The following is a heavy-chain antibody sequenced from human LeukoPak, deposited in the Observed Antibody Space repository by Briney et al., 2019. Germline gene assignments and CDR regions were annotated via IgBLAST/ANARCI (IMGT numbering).Heavy chain of an antibody. CDR2: VYSSGNT. V-gene: IGHV4-59*08. CDR1: GGSISSYY. CDR3: ARRTPVTPNSFDS. Sequence: SETLSLTCTVSGGSISSYYWSWLRHPPGKGLEWSGYVYSSGNTNYNPSLKSRVTISLDTSKNQFSLKVSSLTAADTSVYYCARRTPVTPNSFDSWGQGTLVTVSS. J-gene: IGHJ5*01. D-gene: IGHD4-17*01.